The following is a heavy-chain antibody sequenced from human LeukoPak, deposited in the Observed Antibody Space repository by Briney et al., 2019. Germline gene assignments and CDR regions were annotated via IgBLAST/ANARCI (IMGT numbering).Heavy chain of an antibody. D-gene: IGHD2-2*01. CDR2: ISGSGGST. CDR1: GFTFSSYA. J-gene: IGHJ4*02. Sequence: GGSLRLSCAASGFTFSSYAMSWVRQAPGKGLEWVSAISGSGGSTYYADSVKGRFTISRDNSKNTLYLQMNSLRAEDTAVYYCAPDHCSRTSCDNLNFDYWGQGTLVTVSS. CDR3: APDHCSRTSCDNLNFDY. V-gene: IGHV3-23*01.